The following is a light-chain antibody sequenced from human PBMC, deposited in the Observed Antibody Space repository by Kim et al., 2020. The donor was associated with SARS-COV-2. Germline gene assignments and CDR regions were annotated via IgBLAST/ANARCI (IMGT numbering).Light chain of an antibody. CDR3: QQYHSYPLT. Sequence: DIQLTHSPSTLPASVGDRVTITCRASQNIKNWLAWYQLKPGKAPHLLIFGASTLQEGVPSRFSGSGSGTEFNLTINSLQPDDFAIYYCQQYHSYPLTFGGGTKVDIK. CDR2: GAS. V-gene: IGKV1-5*03. J-gene: IGKJ4*01. CDR1: QNIKNW.